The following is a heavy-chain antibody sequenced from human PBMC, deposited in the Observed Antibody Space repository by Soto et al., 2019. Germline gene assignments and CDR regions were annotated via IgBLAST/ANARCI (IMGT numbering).Heavy chain of an antibody. CDR1: GFTFSSYG. D-gene: IGHD1-1*01. Sequence: PGGSLRLSCAASGFTFSSYGMHWVRQAPGKGLEWVAVISYDGSNKYYADSVKGRFTISRDNSKNTPYLQMNSLRAEDTAVYYCAKDAGNNPDWGQGTLVTVSS. CDR3: AKDAGNNPD. J-gene: IGHJ4*02. CDR2: ISYDGSNK. V-gene: IGHV3-30*18.